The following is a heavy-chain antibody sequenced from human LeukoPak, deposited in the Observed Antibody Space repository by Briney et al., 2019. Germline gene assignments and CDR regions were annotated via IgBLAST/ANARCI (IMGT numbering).Heavy chain of an antibody. J-gene: IGHJ4*02. CDR3: ARHVQDTTMVTPLYYFDY. Sequence: SETLSLTCTVSGGSINSYCWSWIRQPPGKGLEWIGYIYYSGSTNYSPSLKSRVTISVDTSKNQFSLKLTSVTAADAAVYYCARHVQDTTMVTPLYYFDYWGQGTLVTVSS. D-gene: IGHD5-18*01. CDR2: IYYSGST. V-gene: IGHV4-59*08. CDR1: GGSINSYC.